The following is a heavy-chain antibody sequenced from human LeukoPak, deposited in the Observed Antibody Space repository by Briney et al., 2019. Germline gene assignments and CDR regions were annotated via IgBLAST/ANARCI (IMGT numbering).Heavy chain of an antibody. J-gene: IGHJ6*03. D-gene: IGHD3-10*01. CDR2: IYTSGST. V-gene: IGHV4-61*02. CDR3: AGPTMVRGVTSRYYYYMDV. CDR1: GGSISSGSYY. Sequence: PSETLSLTCTVSGGSISSGSYYWSWIRQPAGKGLEWIGRIYTSGSTNYNPSLKSRVTISVDTSKNQFSLKLSSVTAADTAVYYCAGPTMVRGVTSRYYYYMDVWGKGTTVTISS.